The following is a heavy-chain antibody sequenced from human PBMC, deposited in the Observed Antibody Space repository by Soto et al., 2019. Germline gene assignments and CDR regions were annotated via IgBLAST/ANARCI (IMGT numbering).Heavy chain of an antibody. V-gene: IGHV3-30-3*01. J-gene: IGHJ2*01. CDR3: ARPLWRDDYNWGYFDL. Sequence: QVQLVESGGGVVQPGRSLRLSCAASGFTFSSYAMHWVRQAPGKGLEWVAVISYDGSNKYYADSVKGRFTISRDNSKNTLYLQMNSLSAEATAVYYCARPLWRDDYNWGYFDLWGRGTLFTVSS. CDR2: ISYDGSNK. CDR1: GFTFSSYA. D-gene: IGHD4-4*01.